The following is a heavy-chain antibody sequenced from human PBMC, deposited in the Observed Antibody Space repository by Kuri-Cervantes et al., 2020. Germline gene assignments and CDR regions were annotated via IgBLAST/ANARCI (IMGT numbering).Heavy chain of an antibody. D-gene: IGHD3-9*01. J-gene: IGHJ4*02. V-gene: IGHV1-18*01. CDR1: GFTXTSHG. CDR3: ARVARYXDWLGDY. CDR2: XSAYXGNT. Sequence: ASVKVSXKASGFTXTSHGISWVRQAXGQGLXWMGWXSAYXGNTNYAQKLQGRVTMTTDTSTSTAYMELRSLRSDDTAGXYCARVARYXDWLGDYWGQGTLVTVSS.